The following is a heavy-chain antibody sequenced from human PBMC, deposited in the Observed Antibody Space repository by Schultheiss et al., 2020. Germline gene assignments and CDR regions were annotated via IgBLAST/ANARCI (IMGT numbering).Heavy chain of an antibody. CDR3: AREAVTTVNWFDP. CDR1: GGSISSSSYY. D-gene: IGHD4-11*01. Sequence: SQPLSLTCTVSGGSISSSSYYWSWIRQPPGKGLEWIGEIIHTGSTNYNPSLEGRVTMSVDASNKQFSLKLSSVTAADTSVYYCAREAVTTVNWFDPWGQGTLVTVSS. CDR2: IIHTGST. J-gene: IGHJ5*02. V-gene: IGHV4-39*07.